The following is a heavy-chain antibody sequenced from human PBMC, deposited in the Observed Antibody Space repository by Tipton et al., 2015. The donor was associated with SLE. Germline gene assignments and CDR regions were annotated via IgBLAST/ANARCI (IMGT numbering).Heavy chain of an antibody. D-gene: IGHD3-10*01. V-gene: IGHV3-30*18. CDR2: IWYDGSIK. CDR1: GFTFSSHG. Sequence: SLRLSCAASGFTFSSHGFHWVRQAPGKGLEWLAVIWYDGSIKNYADSVKGRFTISRDNSKNTVYLQMNSLRSEDTAVYYCTEELLVGGSWGYGGLDVWGQGTTVTVSS. CDR3: TEELLVGGSWGYGGLDV. J-gene: IGHJ6*02.